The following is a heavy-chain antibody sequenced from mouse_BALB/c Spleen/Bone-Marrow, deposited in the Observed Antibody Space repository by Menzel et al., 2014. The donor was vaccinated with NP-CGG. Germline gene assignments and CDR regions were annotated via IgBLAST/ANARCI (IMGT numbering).Heavy chain of an antibody. V-gene: IGHV1S22*01. CDR1: GYTFTSYW. CDR2: VYPGNDNS. J-gene: IGHJ3*01. D-gene: IGHD2-1*01. CDR3: ARSGGNYNYAY. Sequence: LQQSGSELVRPGASVKLSCKASGYTFTSYWMHWVKQRHGQGLEWIGSVYPGNDNSNYDEKFKSKGTLTVDTSSSTAYMHLSRLTSEDSAVYYCARSGGNYNYAYWCQGTLVTVTA.